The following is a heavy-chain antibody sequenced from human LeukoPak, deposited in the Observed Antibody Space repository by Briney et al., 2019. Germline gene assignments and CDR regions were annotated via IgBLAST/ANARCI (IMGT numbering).Heavy chain of an antibody. CDR1: GFSSSRYW. J-gene: IGHJ4*02. V-gene: IGHV3-74*03. CDR3: ARDEDVYSSSYYNY. CDR2: INSDGSIT. Sequence: GGSLRLSCAASGFSSSRYWMRWVRQAPGKGLVWVSRINSDGSITTYADSVKGRFTISRDNAKNTLYLQMNSLRVEDTAVYYCARDEDVYSSSYYNYWGQGTLVTVSS. D-gene: IGHD6-13*01.